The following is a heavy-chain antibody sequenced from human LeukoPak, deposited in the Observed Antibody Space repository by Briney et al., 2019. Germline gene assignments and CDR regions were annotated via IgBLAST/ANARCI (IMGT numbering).Heavy chain of an antibody. D-gene: IGHD2-15*01. Sequence: SETLSLTCAVSGDSISSNYWWTWVRQPPGKGLEWIGEIHHSGSTNYSPSLKSRVTISVDNSRNQFSLGLSSVSAADTAVYYCARDSPPAYCSGGSCYFDYWGQGTLVTVSS. V-gene: IGHV4-4*02. J-gene: IGHJ4*02. CDR2: IHHSGST. CDR1: GDSISSNYW. CDR3: ARDSPPAYCSGGSCYFDY.